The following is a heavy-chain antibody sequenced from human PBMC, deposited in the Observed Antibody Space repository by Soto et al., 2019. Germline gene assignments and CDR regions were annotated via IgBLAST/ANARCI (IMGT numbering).Heavy chain of an antibody. V-gene: IGHV3-74*01. CDR3: ARGYSGTYRSDY. J-gene: IGHJ4*02. CDR2: ISSDGSST. CDR1: GFTFSSYW. D-gene: IGHD1-26*01. Sequence: GPLRLSCSASGFTFSSYWMHWVRQAPGKGLLWVSLISSDGSSTTYADSVKGRFTISRDNAKNKLYLQMNSLRAEDTAVYYCARGYSGTYRSDYWGQGTLVTVYS.